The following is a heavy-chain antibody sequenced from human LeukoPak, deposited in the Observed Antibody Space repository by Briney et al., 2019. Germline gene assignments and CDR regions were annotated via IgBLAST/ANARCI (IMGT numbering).Heavy chain of an antibody. CDR3: ARVDFWSGYQLDY. J-gene: IGHJ4*02. V-gene: IGHV4-59*01. CDR1: GGSISSYY. Sequence: SETLSLTCTVSGGSISSYYWSWIRQPPGKGLEWIGHIHNSGSTNYNPSLKGRVTISVDTSKNQFSLKLSSVTAADTAVYYCARVDFWSGYQLDYWGQGTLVTVSS. D-gene: IGHD3-3*01. CDR2: IHNSGST.